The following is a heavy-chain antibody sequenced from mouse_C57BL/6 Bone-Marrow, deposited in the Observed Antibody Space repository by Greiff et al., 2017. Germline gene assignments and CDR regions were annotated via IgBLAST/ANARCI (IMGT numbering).Heavy chain of an antibody. J-gene: IGHJ3*01. CDR2: ISIGGSYT. CDR3: ARQVWAWFAY. CDR1: GFTFSSYG. D-gene: IGHD4-1*01. Sequence: EVKLVESGGDLVKPGGSLKLSCAASGFTFSSYGMSWVRQTPDKRLEWVATISIGGSYTYYPDSVKGRFTISRDNAKNTLYLQMSSLKSEDTAMYYCARQVWAWFAYWGQGTLVTVSA. V-gene: IGHV5-6*01.